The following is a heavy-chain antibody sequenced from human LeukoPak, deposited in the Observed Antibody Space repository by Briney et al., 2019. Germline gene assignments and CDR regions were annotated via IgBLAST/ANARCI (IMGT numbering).Heavy chain of an antibody. V-gene: IGHV4-39*07. Sequence: SETLSLTCTVSGGSISSSSYYWGWIRQPPGKGLEWIGSIYYSGSTYYNPSLKSRVTISVDTSKNQFSLKLSSVTAADTAVYYCARVNYFDSSGYFYEEFWGQGTLVTVSS. J-gene: IGHJ4*02. CDR1: GGSISSSSYY. CDR3: ARVNYFDSSGYFYEEF. D-gene: IGHD3-22*01. CDR2: IYYSGST.